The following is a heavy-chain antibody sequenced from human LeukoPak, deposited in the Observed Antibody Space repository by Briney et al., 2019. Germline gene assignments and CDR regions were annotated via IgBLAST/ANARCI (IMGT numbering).Heavy chain of an antibody. CDR2: INHSGST. Sequence: PSETLSLTCAVYGGSFSGYYWSWIRQPPGKGLEWIGEINHSGSTNYNPSLKSRVTISVDTSKNQFSLKLSSVTAADTAVCYCARVRSGGPVWGQGTLVTVSS. CDR3: ARVRSGGPV. J-gene: IGHJ4*02. CDR1: GGSFSGYY. D-gene: IGHD2-15*01. V-gene: IGHV4-34*01.